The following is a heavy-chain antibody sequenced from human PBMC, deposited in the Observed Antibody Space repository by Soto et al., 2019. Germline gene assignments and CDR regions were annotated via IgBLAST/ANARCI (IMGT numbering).Heavy chain of an antibody. V-gene: IGHV1-18*01. CDR3: ARGVGSGSYYNQYNWFDP. Sequence: GASVKVSCKASGYTFTNYGISWVRQAPGQGLEWMGWISAYNGNTKYAQKLQGGVTMTTDTSTSTAYMELRSLRSDDTAVYYCARGVGSGSYYNQYNWFDPWGQGTLVTAPQ. CDR2: ISAYNGNT. J-gene: IGHJ5*02. CDR1: GYTFTNYG. D-gene: IGHD3-10*01.